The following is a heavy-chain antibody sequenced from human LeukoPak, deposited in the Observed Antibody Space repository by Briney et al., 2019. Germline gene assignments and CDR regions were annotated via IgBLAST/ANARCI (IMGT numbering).Heavy chain of an antibody. CDR2: IYYSGST. CDR3: ARDSGTTGEVKFVP. D-gene: IGHD4-17*01. Sequence: PSETLSLTCTVSGGSISSYYWSWIRQPPGKGLEWIGYIYYSGSTNYNPSLKSRVTISVDTSKNQFSLKLSSVTAADTAVYYCARDSGTTGEVKFVPWGQGILVTVSS. J-gene: IGHJ5*02. CDR1: GGSISSYY. V-gene: IGHV4-59*12.